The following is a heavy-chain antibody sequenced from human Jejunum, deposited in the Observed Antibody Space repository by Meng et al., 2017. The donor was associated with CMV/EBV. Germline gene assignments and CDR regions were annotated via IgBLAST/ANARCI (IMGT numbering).Heavy chain of an antibody. V-gene: IGHV3-66*02. D-gene: IGHD2-15*01. Sequence: CAASGFSVSSNYMNWVRQSQGRGLEWVSIIYSAGTTYYADSVKGRFTISRDNSDNTLYLQMNSLRPEDTAVYYCARGRRGSFYSALDYWGQGTLVTVSS. CDR1: GFSVSSNY. CDR2: IYSAGTT. J-gene: IGHJ4*02. CDR3: ARGRRGSFYSALDY.